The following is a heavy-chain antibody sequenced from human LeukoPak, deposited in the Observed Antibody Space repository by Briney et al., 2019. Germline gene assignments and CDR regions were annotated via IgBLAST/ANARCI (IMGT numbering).Heavy chain of an antibody. V-gene: IGHV3-23*01. CDR1: GFTFSSYA. D-gene: IGHD1-1*01. J-gene: IGHJ4*02. CDR3: SKRGETGTKYFDY. CDR2: ISGSGGST. Sequence: PGGSLRLSCAASGFTFSSYAMSWVRQAPGKGLEWVSVISGSGGSTYYADSVKGRFTISRDNSKNTLYLHMNSLRAEDTAVYYCSKRGETGTKYFDYWGQGTLVTVPS.